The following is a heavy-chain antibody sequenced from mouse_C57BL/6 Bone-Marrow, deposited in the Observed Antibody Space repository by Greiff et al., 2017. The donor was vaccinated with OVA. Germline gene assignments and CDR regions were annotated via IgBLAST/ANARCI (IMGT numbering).Heavy chain of an antibody. D-gene: IGHD2-3*01. J-gene: IGHJ4*01. V-gene: IGHV10-1*01. CDR3: VKGLLPYAMDY. CDR1: GFSFNTYA. Sequence: EVHLVESGGGLVQPKGSLKLSCAASGFSFNTYAMNWVRQAPGKGLEWVARIRSKSNNYATYYADSVKDRFTISRDDSESMLYLQMNNLKTEDTAMYYCVKGLLPYAMDYWGQGTSVTVSS. CDR2: IRSKSNNYAT.